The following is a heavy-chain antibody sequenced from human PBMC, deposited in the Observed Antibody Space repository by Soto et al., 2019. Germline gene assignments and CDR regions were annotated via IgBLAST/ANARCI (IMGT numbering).Heavy chain of an antibody. CDR1: GFTFSSYG. D-gene: IGHD3-10*01. J-gene: IGHJ5*02. CDR2: ISYDGSNK. V-gene: IGHV3-30*18. CDR3: AKDLMVRGVTRWFDP. Sequence: QVQLVESGGGVVQPGRSLRLSCAASGFTFSSYGMHWVRQAPGKGLEWGAFISYDGSNKYYADSVKGRFTISRDNYKNTLYLQMNSLRAEDTAVYYCAKDLMVRGVTRWFDPWGQGTLVTVSS.